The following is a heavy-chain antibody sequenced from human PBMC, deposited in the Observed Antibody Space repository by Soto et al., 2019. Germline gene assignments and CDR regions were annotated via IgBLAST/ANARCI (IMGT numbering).Heavy chain of an antibody. CDR2: INPNSGGT. J-gene: IGHJ6*02. CDR1: GYTFTGYY. D-gene: IGHD6-13*01. CDR3: ARGASYSSSWYYDNYYGMDV. V-gene: IGHV1-2*04. Sequence: QVQLVQSGAEVKKPGASVKVSCKASGYTFTGYYMHWVRQAPGQGLEWMGWINPNSGGTNYAQKFQGWVTMYSDTSISTAYMELSRLRSDDTAVYYXARGASYSSSWYYDNYYGMDVWGQGTTVTVSS.